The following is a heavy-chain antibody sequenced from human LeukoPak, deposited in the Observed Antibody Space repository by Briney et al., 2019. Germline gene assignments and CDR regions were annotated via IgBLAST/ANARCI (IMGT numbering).Heavy chain of an antibody. J-gene: IGHJ4*02. CDR2: IYYSGST. D-gene: IGHD6-19*01. V-gene: IGHV4-39*01. Sequence: SETLSLTCAVYGGSFSGYYWGWIRQPPGKGLEWIESIYYSGSTYYNPSLKSRVTISVDTSKNQFSLKLSSVTAADTAVYYCAAPGIAVAGTFAYWGQGTLVTVSS. CDR1: GGSFSGYY. CDR3: AAPGIAVAGTFAY.